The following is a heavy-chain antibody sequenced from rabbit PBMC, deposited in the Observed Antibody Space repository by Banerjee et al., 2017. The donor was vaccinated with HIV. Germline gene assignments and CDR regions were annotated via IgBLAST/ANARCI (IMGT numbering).Heavy chain of an antibody. D-gene: IGHD4-2*01. CDR2: SYAGSSGST. CDR3: ARSDAGSVAYGWAQYYFTL. J-gene: IGHJ4*01. CDR1: GFSFSSSYY. Sequence: QSLEESGGDLVKPGASLTLTCTASGFSFSSSYYMCWVRQAPGEGLEWIACSYAGSSGSTYYASWAKGRFAISKTSSTTVTLQMTSLTAADTAPYFCARSDAGSVAYGWAQYYFTLWGPGTLVTVS. V-gene: IGHV1S40*01.